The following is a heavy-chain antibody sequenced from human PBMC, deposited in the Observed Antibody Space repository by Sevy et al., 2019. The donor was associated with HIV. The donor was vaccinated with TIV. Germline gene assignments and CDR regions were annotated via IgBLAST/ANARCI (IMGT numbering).Heavy chain of an antibody. D-gene: IGHD3-3*01. V-gene: IGHV3-7*01. CDR3: ERAYRYYDFLSVYYYYGMNV. CDR1: GFTFSSYW. Sequence: GGSLRLSCAASGFTFSSYWMSWVRQAPGKGLEWVANIKQDGSEKYYVDSEKGQFTISKDNAKNSLYLQMNSLRAEDTAVYYCERAYRYYDFLSVYYYYGMNVWGQGTTVTVSS. CDR2: IKQDGSEK. J-gene: IGHJ6*02.